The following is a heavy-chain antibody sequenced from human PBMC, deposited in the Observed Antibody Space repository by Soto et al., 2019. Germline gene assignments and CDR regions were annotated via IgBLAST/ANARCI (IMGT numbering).Heavy chain of an antibody. Sequence: PVGSLRLPCEASGVPVTPNYMSWVRQARGRGLEWVSVIYSGGAIHDGVSVRGRFTISRDNSKYTLNLQRNSLRAEDTAVYYCARGVPGSPFANWGQGALVTVSS. V-gene: IGHV3-53*01. CDR3: ARGVPGSPFAN. D-gene: IGHD1-26*01. CDR2: IYSGGAI. CDR1: GVPVTPNY. J-gene: IGHJ4*02.